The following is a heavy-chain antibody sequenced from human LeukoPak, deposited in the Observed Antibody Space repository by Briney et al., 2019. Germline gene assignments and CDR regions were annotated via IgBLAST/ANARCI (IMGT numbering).Heavy chain of an antibody. CDR3: AAYIAAAGPGAFDI. V-gene: IGHV1-58*02. CDR1: GFTFTSSA. Sequence: SVKASCKASGFTFTSSAMQWVRQARGHRLEWIGWIVVGSGNTNYAQKFQERVTITRDMSTSTAYMELSSLRSEDTAVYYCAAYIAAAGPGAFDIWGQGTMVTVSS. J-gene: IGHJ3*02. CDR2: IVVGSGNT. D-gene: IGHD6-13*01.